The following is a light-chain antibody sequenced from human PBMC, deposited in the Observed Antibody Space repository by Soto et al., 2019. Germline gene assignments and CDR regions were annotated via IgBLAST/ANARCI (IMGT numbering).Light chain of an antibody. V-gene: IGLV1-40*01. CDR3: QSYDSSLSGSV. J-gene: IGLJ2*01. Sequence: QSVLTPPPSVSGAPGPRVTISCTGSSSNIGAGYDVHWYQQLPGTAPKLLIYGTSNRPSGVPDRFSGSKSGTSASLAITGLQAEDEADYYCQSYDSSLSGSVFGGGTKVTVL. CDR2: GTS. CDR1: SSNIGAGYD.